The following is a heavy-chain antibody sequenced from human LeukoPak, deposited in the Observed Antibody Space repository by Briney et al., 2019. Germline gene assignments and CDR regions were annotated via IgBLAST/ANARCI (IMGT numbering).Heavy chain of an antibody. V-gene: IGHV3-23*01. CDR3: AISMDHGYYYGMDV. CDR2: ISGSGGST. D-gene: IGHD1-14*01. J-gene: IGHJ6*02. CDR1: GFTFSSYA. Sequence: PGGSLRLSCAASGFTFSSYAMSWVRQAPGKGLEWVSAISGSGGSTYYADSVKGRFTISRDNSKNTLYLQMNSLRAEDTAVYYCAISMDHGYYYGMDVWGQGTTVTVSS.